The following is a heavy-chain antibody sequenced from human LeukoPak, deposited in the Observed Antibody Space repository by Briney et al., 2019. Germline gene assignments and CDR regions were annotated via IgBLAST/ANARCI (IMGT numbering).Heavy chain of an antibody. V-gene: IGHV3-23*01. Sequence: GGSLSLSCAASGFTFSSYAMSWVRQAPGKGLECVSAISGSGGSTYYADSVKGRFTISRDNSKNTLYLQMNSMRAEDTAVYYCAKAGYGGNPIVLGYWGQGTLVTVSS. CDR3: AKAGYGGNPIVLGY. CDR1: GFTFSSYA. J-gene: IGHJ4*02. CDR2: ISGSGGST. D-gene: IGHD4-23*01.